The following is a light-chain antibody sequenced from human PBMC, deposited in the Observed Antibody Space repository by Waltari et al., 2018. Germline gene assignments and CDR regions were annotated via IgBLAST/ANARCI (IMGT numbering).Light chain of an antibody. CDR1: QSMSHY. V-gene: IGKV3-20*01. Sequence: EVVLTQSPGTLSLSPGKGATHPCRTSQSMSHYLPWYQQKPGQAPRLLIYHASSRATGIPDRFSGSGSGTDFSLTISRLEPEDFAVYYCQHYVNLPATFGQGTKVEIK. CDR3: QHYVNLPAT. CDR2: HAS. J-gene: IGKJ1*01.